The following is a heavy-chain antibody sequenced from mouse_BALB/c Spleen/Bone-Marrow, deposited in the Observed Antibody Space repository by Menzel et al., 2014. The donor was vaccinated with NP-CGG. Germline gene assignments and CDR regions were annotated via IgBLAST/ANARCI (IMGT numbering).Heavy chain of an antibody. V-gene: IGHV5-4*02. D-gene: IGHD1-1*01. J-gene: IGHJ3*01. CDR2: ISDGGSYT. Sequence: EAKVAESGGGLVKPGGSLKLSCAASGFTFSDYYMYWVRQTPEKRLEWVATISDGGSYTYYPDSVKGRFTISRDNAKNNLYLQMSSLKSEDTAVYYCVLRWFAYWGQGTLATVSA. CDR3: VLRWFAY. CDR1: GFTFSDYY.